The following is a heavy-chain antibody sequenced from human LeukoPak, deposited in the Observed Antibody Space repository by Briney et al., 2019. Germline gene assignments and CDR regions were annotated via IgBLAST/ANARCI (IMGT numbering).Heavy chain of an antibody. Sequence: GGSLRLSCAASGFTFSKSSMNWVRQAPGKGLEWVSYISSTSNTIYYADSVKGRSTISRDNAKNSLYLQMNSLRAEDTAVYYCARGGGSYSNWFDPWGQGTLVTVSS. J-gene: IGHJ5*02. V-gene: IGHV3-48*01. CDR3: ARGGGSYSNWFDP. CDR2: ISSTSNTI. D-gene: IGHD1-26*01. CDR1: GFTFSKSS.